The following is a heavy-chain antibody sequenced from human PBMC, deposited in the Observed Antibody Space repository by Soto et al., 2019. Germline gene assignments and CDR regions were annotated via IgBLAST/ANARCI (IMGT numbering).Heavy chain of an antibody. CDR3: AKETYGSGWTLDS. Sequence: DVQLLESGGGVVQSGGSLRLSCSASGFAFSDYSMHWVRQAPGKGPEWVSAISGGGGNTYYAGSVNGRFTISRDNSRNKLYLQMHSLRDDDTALYYCAKETYGSGWTLDSWGQGTRATVSS. D-gene: IGHD6-19*01. V-gene: IGHV3-23*01. CDR2: ISGGGGNT. J-gene: IGHJ4*02. CDR1: GFAFSDYS.